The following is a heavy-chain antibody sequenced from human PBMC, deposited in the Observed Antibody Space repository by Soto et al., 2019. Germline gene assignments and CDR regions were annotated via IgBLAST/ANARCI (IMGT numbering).Heavy chain of an antibody. CDR1: GGTFSSYA. D-gene: IGHD1-26*01. CDR3: ARDKGSWVGALCGMDV. V-gene: IGHV1-69*01. Sequence: QVQLVQSGAEVKKPGSSVKVSCKASGGTFSSYAISWVRQAPGQGLEWMGGIIPIFGTANYAQKFQGRVTITADESTSTAYMELSSLRSQDTAVYYCARDKGSWVGALCGMDVWGQGTTVTVSS. J-gene: IGHJ6*02. CDR2: IIPIFGTA.